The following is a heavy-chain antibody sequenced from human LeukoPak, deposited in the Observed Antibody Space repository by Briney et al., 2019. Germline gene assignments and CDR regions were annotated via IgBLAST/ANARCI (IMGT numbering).Heavy chain of an antibody. CDR1: GFTFSSYA. CDR2: ISGSGGST. D-gene: IGHD3-10*01. CDR3: AKHAEDYYGSGSYYNPLFDY. J-gene: IGHJ4*02. V-gene: IGHV3-23*01. Sequence: GGSLRLSCAASGFTFSSYAVSWVRQAPGKGLEWVSAISGSGGSTYYADSVKGRFTISRDNSKNTLYLQMNSLRAEDTAVYYCAKHAEDYYGSGSYYNPLFDYWGQGTLVTVSS.